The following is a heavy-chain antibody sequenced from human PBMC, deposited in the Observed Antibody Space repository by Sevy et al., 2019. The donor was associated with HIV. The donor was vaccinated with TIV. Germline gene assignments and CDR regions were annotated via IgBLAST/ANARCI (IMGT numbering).Heavy chain of an antibody. J-gene: IGHJ4*02. V-gene: IGHV4-61*02. CDR3: ARAGGDGYNYGYFDS. D-gene: IGHD5-12*01. Sequence: SETLSLTCTVSGGSIRSGQYYWTWIRQPAGKGLEWIGRIFPSGGSNFNPPMMSRVSMSIDTSKKQFSLRLTSVPAADTAVYYCARAGGDGYNYGYFDSWGPGTLVTVSS. CDR2: IFPSGGS. CDR1: GGSIRSGQYY.